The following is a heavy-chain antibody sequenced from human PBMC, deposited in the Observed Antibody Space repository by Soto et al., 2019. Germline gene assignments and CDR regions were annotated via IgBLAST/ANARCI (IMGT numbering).Heavy chain of an antibody. CDR1: GGSISSGDYY. CDR2: IYYSGST. CDR3: ARAGRLATDGRFDY. Sequence: PSETLSLTGTVSGGSISSGDYYWSWIRQFPKKGLEWIGYIYYSGSTYYNPSLKSRVAMSVDTSKNQFSLKLSAVTAADTAIYYCARAGRLATDGRFDYWGQGTLVTVSS. V-gene: IGHV4-31*03. D-gene: IGHD6-13*01. J-gene: IGHJ4*02.